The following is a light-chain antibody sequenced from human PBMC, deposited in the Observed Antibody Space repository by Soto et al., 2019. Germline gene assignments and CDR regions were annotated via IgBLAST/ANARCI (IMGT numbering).Light chain of an antibody. CDR3: QQYGGSPRT. J-gene: IGKJ2*01. CDR2: GAS. Sequence: IVLTQSPGTLSLSPGEGATLSCRASQSISNYLAWYQQKPGQAPRLVIFGASNRATGIPDRFGGSGSGIDFTLTISRLEPEDFAVYYCQQYGGSPRTFGQGTKLEIK. CDR1: QSISNY. V-gene: IGKV3-20*01.